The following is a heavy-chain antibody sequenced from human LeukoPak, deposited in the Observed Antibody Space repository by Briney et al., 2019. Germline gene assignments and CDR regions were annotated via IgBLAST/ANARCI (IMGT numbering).Heavy chain of an antibody. CDR3: ARPSHSSDWYNPASDY. CDR1: GFTFSSYG. V-gene: IGHV3-30*03. J-gene: IGHJ4*02. Sequence: PGGSLRLSCAASGFTFSSYGMHWVRQAPGKGLEWVAVISYDGSNKYYADSVKGRFTISRDNSKNTLYLQMNSLGAEDTAVYYCARPSHSSDWYNPASDYWGQGTLVTVSS. D-gene: IGHD6-19*01. CDR2: ISYDGSNK.